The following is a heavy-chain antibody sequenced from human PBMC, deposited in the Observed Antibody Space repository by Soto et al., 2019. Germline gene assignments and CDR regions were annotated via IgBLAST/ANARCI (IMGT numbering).Heavy chain of an antibody. Sequence: PSETLSLTCAVYGGSFSGYYWSWIRQPPGKGLEWIGEINHSGSTNYNPSLKSRVTISVDTSKNQFSLKLSSVTAADTAVYYCARGGAPGYDYVWGSYRQTGLFDYWGQGTLVTVSS. D-gene: IGHD3-16*02. V-gene: IGHV4-34*01. CDR1: GGSFSGYY. CDR3: ARGGAPGYDYVWGSYRQTGLFDY. J-gene: IGHJ4*02. CDR2: INHSGST.